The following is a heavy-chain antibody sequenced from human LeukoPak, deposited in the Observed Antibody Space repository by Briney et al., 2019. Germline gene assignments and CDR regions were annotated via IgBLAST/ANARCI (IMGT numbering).Heavy chain of an antibody. J-gene: IGHJ5*02. CDR3: ARGRRDIVVVRGDWFDP. CDR1: GYTFTSYG. CDR2: MNPNSGNT. D-gene: IGHD2-2*01. Sequence: GASVKVSCKASGYTFTSYGISWVRQATGQGLEWMGWMNPNSGNTGYAQKFQGRVTITRNTSISTAYMELSSLRSEDTAVYYCARGRRDIVVVRGDWFDPWGQGTLVTVSS. V-gene: IGHV1-8*03.